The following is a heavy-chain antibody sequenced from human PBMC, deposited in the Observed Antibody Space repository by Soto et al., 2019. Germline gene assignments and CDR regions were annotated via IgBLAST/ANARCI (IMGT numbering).Heavy chain of an antibody. Sequence: SETLSLTCAVSGGSISSGGYSWSWIRQPPGKGLGWIGYMYHSGSTYYNPSLKSRVTISIDRSKNQFSLKLNSVTAADTALYYCARLLLSGYYKGDLDYWGPGTLVTVSS. CDR2: MYHSGST. D-gene: IGHD3-9*01. CDR3: ARLLLSGYYKGDLDY. CDR1: GGSISSGGYS. J-gene: IGHJ4*02. V-gene: IGHV4-30-2*01.